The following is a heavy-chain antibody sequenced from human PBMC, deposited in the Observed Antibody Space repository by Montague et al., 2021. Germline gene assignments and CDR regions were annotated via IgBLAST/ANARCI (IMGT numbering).Heavy chain of an antibody. CDR3: AREGVGDLLFSFDS. CDR1: GDSVSNNHAA. CDR2: TYYRSTWYT. V-gene: IGHV6-1*01. Sequence: CAISGDSVSNNHAAWNWIRESPSRGLEWPGRTYYRSTWYTDYAVSVKGRIAINPDTSKNQFSLQLNSVTPEDTAVYYCAREGVGDLLFSFDSWGQGTLVTVSS. J-gene: IGHJ4*02. D-gene: IGHD3-10*01.